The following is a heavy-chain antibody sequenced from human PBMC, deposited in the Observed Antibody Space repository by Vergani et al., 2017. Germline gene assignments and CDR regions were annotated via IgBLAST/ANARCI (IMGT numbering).Heavy chain of an antibody. D-gene: IGHD3-3*01. J-gene: IGHJ4*01. Sequence: EVKLLESGGGLVQPGGFLRLFCVASGFTFGSYAMNWVRQAPGKGLEWVATLTIIGYNGEKTYYADSVKGRFSISRDKSKNTLYLQMNSLRVEDTATYYCAKDLSFWSGNPPPGFDYWGQGTLVTVSP. CDR3: AKDLSFWSGNPPPGFDY. CDR2: IIGYNGEKT. V-gene: IGHV3-23*01. CDR1: GFTFGSYA.